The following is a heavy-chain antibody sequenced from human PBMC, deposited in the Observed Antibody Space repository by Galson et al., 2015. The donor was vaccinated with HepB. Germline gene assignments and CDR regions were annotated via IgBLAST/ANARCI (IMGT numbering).Heavy chain of an antibody. J-gene: IGHJ6*03. Sequence: SLRLSCAASGFTFSSSLMTWVRQAPGKGLEWVSVITEGGGSTYCADSVKGRFIVSRDNSKNALYLQMNSLRVEDTAVYYCAKAPGDILYYLDVWGKGTTVTVSS. D-gene: IGHD3-10*01. CDR2: ITEGGGST. V-gene: IGHV3-23*01. CDR3: AKAPGDILYYLDV. CDR1: GFTFSSSL.